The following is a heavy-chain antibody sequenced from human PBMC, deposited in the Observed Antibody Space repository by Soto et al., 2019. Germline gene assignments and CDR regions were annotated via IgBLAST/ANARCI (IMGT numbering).Heavy chain of an antibody. CDR2: ISGSGGST. Sequence: GSLRLSCAASGFAFISYAIKYFRQSPVKGLEWVSAISGSGGSTYYADSVKGRFTISRDNSKNTLYLQMNSLRAEDTAVYYCAKGKTGTRGYFDYWGQGTLVTVSS. CDR3: AKGKTGTRGYFDY. J-gene: IGHJ4*02. V-gene: IGHV3-23*01. CDR1: GFAFISYA. D-gene: IGHD1-1*01.